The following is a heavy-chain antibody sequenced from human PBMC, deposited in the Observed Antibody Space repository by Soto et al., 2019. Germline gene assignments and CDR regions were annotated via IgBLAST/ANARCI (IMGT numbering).Heavy chain of an antibody. J-gene: IGHJ6*02. CDR1: GGTFSSYA. V-gene: IGHV1-69*13. D-gene: IGHD5-18*01. CDR3: ASEYSYGYYYYGMAF. Sequence: ASVKVSCKASGGTFSSYAISWVRQAPGRGLEGMGGVIPIFGTANYAQKVQGRVTITADESTSKAYMDPSRLRSEDTAVYYCASEYSYGYYYYGMAFGGQGTTVTVSS. CDR2: VIPIFGTA.